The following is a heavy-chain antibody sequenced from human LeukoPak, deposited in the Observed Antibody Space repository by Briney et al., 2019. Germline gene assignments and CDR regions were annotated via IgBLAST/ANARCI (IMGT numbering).Heavy chain of an antibody. Sequence: GGSLRLSCAASGFTFSSYAMSWVRQAPGKGLEWVSAISGSGGSTYYADSVKGRFTISRDNSKNTLYLQMNSLRAEDTAVYYCAKVHSVYYYYYMDVWGKGTTVTVSS. V-gene: IGHV3-23*01. D-gene: IGHD4-11*01. J-gene: IGHJ6*03. CDR3: AKVHSVYYYYYMDV. CDR1: GFTFSSYA. CDR2: ISGSGGST.